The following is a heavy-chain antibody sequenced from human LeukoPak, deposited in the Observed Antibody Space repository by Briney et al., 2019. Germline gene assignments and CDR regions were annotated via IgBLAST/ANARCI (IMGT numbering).Heavy chain of an antibody. CDR3: ARVKRTPIAAAFHY. V-gene: IGHV1-8*01. CDR1: GYTFTSYD. Sequence: PGASVKVSCKASGYTFTSYDINWVRQATGQGLEWMGWMNPNSGNTGYAQKFQGRVTMTRNTSISTAYMEMSSLRSEDTAVYYCARVKRTPIAAAFHYWGQGTLVTVSS. J-gene: IGHJ4*02. D-gene: IGHD6-13*01. CDR2: MNPNSGNT.